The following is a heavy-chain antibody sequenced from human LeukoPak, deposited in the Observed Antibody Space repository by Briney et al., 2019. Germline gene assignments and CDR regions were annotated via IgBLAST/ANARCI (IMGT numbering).Heavy chain of an antibody. D-gene: IGHD6-25*01. J-gene: IGHJ5*02. CDR2: IYTSGST. Sequence: SETLSLTCTVSGGSISSYYWSWIRQPAGKGLEWIGRIYTSGSTNYNPPLKSRVTMSVDTSKNQFSLKLSSVTAADTAVYYCARDRSSGAWFDPWGQGTLVTVSS. CDR3: ARDRSSGAWFDP. V-gene: IGHV4-4*07. CDR1: GGSISSYY.